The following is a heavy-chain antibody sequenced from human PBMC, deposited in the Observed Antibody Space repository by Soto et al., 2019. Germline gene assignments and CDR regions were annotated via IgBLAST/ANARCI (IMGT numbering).Heavy chain of an antibody. CDR3: TTDQKLELRSVEAFDI. V-gene: IGHV3-15*01. CDR1: GFTFSNAW. D-gene: IGHD1-7*01. Sequence: GGSLRLSCAASGFTFSNAWMSWVRQAPGKGLEWVGRIKSKTDGGTTDYAAPVKGRFTISRDDSKNTLYLQMNSLKTEDTVVYYCTTDQKLELRSVEAFDIWGQGTMVTVSS. CDR2: IKSKTDGGTT. J-gene: IGHJ3*02.